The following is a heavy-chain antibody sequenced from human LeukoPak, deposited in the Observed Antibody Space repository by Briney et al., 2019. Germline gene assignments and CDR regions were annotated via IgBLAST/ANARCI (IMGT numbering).Heavy chain of an antibody. CDR1: GFTFSSYA. D-gene: IGHD3-16*01. V-gene: IGHV3-23*01. Sequence: PGGSLRLSCAASGFTFSSYAMSWVRQAPGKGLEWVSAISGSGGSTYYADSVKGRFTISRDNAKNSLYLQMNSLRTEDTAVYYCARGFWFDPWGQGTLVTVSS. J-gene: IGHJ5*02. CDR2: ISGSGGST. CDR3: ARGFWFDP.